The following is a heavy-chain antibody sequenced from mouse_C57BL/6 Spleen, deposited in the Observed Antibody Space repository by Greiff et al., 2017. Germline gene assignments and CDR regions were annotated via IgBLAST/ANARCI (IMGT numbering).Heavy chain of an antibody. D-gene: IGHD1-1*01. J-gene: IGHJ1*03. CDR1: GYTFTSYW. Sequence: VQLQQPGAELVRPGSSVKLSCKASGYTFTSYWMDWVKQRPGQGLEWIGNIYPSDSETHYNQKFKDKATLTVDKSSITAYMQLSSLTSEDSAVYYCARPSITTVVATNWYFDVWGTGTTVTVSS. CDR2: IYPSDSET. V-gene: IGHV1-61*01. CDR3: ARPSITTVVATNWYFDV.